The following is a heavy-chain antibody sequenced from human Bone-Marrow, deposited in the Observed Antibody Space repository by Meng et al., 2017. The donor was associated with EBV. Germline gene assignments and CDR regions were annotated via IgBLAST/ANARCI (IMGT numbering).Heavy chain of an antibody. CDR2: INYSGRT. CDR1: GGYFRGYC. CDR3: ARGRNIAVAGVYYFDY. J-gene: IGHJ4*02. D-gene: IGHD6-19*01. Sequence: GLFEPSGPLSLTWAVYGGYFRGYCLGRNRPPPGKGLTWIGEINYSGRTNYNPSLKSRVTISVDTSKNQFSLKLSSVTAADTAVYYCARGRNIAVAGVYYFDYWGQGTLVTVSS. V-gene: IGHV4-34*01.